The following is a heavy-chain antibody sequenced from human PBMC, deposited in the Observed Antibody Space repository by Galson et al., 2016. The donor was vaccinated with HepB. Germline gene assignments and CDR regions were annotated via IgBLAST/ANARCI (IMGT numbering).Heavy chain of an antibody. CDR1: GDSIRSSNHH. V-gene: IGHV4-39*01. CDR2: IYYSGRT. CDR3: SRRYYFGSGNIA. D-gene: IGHD3-10*01. J-gene: IGHJ5*02. Sequence: SETLSLTCTVSGDSIRSSNHHWGWIRQPPGKGLEWIASIYYSGRTYYNPSLKSRVTISVDTSKNQFSLRLRSVTAADTAVYYCSRRYYFGSGNIAWGQGTLVTGSS.